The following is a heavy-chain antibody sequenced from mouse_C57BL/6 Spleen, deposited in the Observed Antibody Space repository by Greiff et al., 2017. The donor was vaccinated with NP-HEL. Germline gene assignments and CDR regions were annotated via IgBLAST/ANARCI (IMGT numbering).Heavy chain of an antibody. Sequence: DVKLVESGGDLVKPGGSLKLSCAASGFTFSSYGMSWVRQTPDKRLEWVANISSGGSYTYYPDSVKGRFTISRDNAKNTLYLQMSSLKSEDTAMYYCARHYMGFDYWGQGTTLTVSS. V-gene: IGHV5-6*02. D-gene: IGHD1-1*02. CDR2: ISSGGSYT. CDR1: GFTFSSYG. CDR3: ARHYMGFDY. J-gene: IGHJ2*01.